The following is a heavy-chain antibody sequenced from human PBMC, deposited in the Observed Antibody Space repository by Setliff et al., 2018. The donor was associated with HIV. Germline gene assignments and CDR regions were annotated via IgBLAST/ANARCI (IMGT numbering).Heavy chain of an antibody. CDR2: FIAVLGIA. V-gene: IGHV1-69*10. D-gene: IGHD6-19*01. Sequence: SVKVSCKAFGDTFSNYAISWVRQAPGQGLEWMGGFIAVLGIATYAQKFQGRLTITADESTSTIYTEVSSLRSEDTAVYYCARAHSSGWYYFDFWGQGTLVTVSS. CDR1: GDTFSNYA. J-gene: IGHJ4*02. CDR3: ARAHSSGWYYFDF.